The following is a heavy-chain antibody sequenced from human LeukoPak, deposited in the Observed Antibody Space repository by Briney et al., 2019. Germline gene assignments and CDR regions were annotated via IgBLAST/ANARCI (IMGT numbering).Heavy chain of an antibody. CDR1: GFTFSSYG. D-gene: IGHD2-2*01. J-gene: IGHJ4*02. V-gene: IGHV3-30*18. Sequence: PGRSLRLSCAASGFTFSSYGMHWVRQAPGKGLEWVAVISYDGSNKYYADSVKGRFIISRDNSKNTLYLQMNSLRAEDTAVYYCAKDRAGVVVPAAWDLDYWGQGTLVTVSS. CDR2: ISYDGSNK. CDR3: AKDRAGVVVPAAWDLDY.